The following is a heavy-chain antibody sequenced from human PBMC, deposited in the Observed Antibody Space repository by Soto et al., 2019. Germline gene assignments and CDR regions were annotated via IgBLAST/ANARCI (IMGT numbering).Heavy chain of an antibody. Sequence: SETLSLTCTVSGGSISSSSYYWGWIRQPPGKGLEWIGSIYYSGSTYYNPSLKSRVTISVDTSKNQFSLKLSSVTAADTAVYYCARRGSGSYFFGGMDVWCQGTTVTVSS. D-gene: IGHD1-26*01. V-gene: IGHV4-39*01. J-gene: IGHJ6*02. CDR1: GGSISSSSYY. CDR2: IYYSGST. CDR3: ARRGSGSYFFGGMDV.